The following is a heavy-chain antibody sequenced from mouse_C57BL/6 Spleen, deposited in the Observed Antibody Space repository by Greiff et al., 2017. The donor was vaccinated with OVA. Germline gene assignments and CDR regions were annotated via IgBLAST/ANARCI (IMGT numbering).Heavy chain of an antibody. J-gene: IGHJ3*01. CDR1: GFSLTSYG. CDR3: ARTDYSNYVDAY. CDR2: IWSGGST. D-gene: IGHD2-5*01. V-gene: IGHV2-2*01. Sequence: VQLVESGPGLVQPSQSLSITCTVSGFSLTSYGVHWVRQSPGKGLEWLGVIWSGGSTDYNAAFISRLSISKDNSKSQVFFKMNSLQADDTAIYYCARTDYSNYVDAYWGQGTLVTVSA.